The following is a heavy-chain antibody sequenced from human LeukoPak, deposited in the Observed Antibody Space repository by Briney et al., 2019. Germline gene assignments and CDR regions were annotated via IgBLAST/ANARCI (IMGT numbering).Heavy chain of an antibody. D-gene: IGHD3-10*01. CDR2: IYYSGST. CDR3: ATRTKRYYYGSGSYRNNDAFDI. V-gene: IGHV4-59*08. CDR1: GGSISSYY. Sequence: SETLSLTCTVSGGSISSYYWSWIRQPPGKGLEWIGYIYYSGSTNYNPSLKSRVTISVDTSKNQFSLKLSSVTAADTAVYYCATRTKRYYYGSGSYRNNDAFDIWGQGTMVTVSS. J-gene: IGHJ3*02.